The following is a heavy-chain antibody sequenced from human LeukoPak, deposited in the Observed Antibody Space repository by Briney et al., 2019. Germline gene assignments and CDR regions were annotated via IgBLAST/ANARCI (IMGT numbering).Heavy chain of an antibody. Sequence: GGSLRLSCAASGFTFSSYWMNWVRQAAGKGLVWVSRIASDGSSTTYADSVKGRFCISRDNAKDTLYLQMNSLRVEDTAVYYCATDSEQQLALYYGMDVWGQGTTVTVSS. CDR1: GFTFSSYW. CDR2: IASDGSST. V-gene: IGHV3-74*01. J-gene: IGHJ6*02. D-gene: IGHD6-13*01. CDR3: ATDSEQQLALYYGMDV.